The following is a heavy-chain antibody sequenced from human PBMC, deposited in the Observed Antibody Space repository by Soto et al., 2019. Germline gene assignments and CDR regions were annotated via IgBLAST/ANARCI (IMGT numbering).Heavy chain of an antibody. CDR2: ISSSSSYI. D-gene: IGHD2-2*01. CDR1: GFTFSSYS. CDR3: ARDASPLKNFDY. J-gene: IGHJ4*02. Sequence: GSLRLSCAASGFTFSSYSMNWVRQAPGKGLEWVSSISSSSSYIYYADSVKGRFTISRDNAKNSLYLQMNSLRAEDTAVYYCARDASPLKNFDYWGQGTLVTVSS. V-gene: IGHV3-21*01.